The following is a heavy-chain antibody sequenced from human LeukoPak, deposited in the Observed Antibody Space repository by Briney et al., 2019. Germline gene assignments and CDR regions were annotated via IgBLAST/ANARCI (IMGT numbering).Heavy chain of an antibody. CDR3: ARARLYGDYGVGPIDY. J-gene: IGHJ4*02. CDR1: GFTFSSYE. Sequence: PGGSLRLSCAASGFTFSSYEMNRVRQAPGKGLEWVSYISSSGSTIYYADSVKGRFTISRDNAKNSLYLQMNSLRAEDTAVYYCARARLYGDYGVGPIDYWGQGTLVTVSS. D-gene: IGHD4-17*01. CDR2: ISSSGSTI. V-gene: IGHV3-48*03.